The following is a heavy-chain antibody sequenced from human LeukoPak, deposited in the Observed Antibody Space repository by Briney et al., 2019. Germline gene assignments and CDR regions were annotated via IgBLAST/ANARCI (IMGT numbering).Heavy chain of an antibody. CDR1: GYSFTSYW. CDR2: IYPGDSDT. CDR3: ARQKEYYYDTRGAFDI. D-gene: IGHD3-22*01. V-gene: IGHV5-51*01. J-gene: IGHJ3*02. Sequence: GESLKISCKGSGYSFTSYWIGWVRQMPGKGLEWMGIIYPGDSDTRYSPSFQGQVTISADKSISTAYLQWSSLKASDTAMYYCARQKEYYYDTRGAFDIWGQGTMVTVSS.